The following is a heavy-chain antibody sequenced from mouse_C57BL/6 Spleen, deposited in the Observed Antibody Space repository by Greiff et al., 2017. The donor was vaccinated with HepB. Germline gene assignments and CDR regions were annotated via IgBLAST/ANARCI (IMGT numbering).Heavy chain of an antibody. Sequence: EVQLQQSGPVLVKPGASVKMSCKASGYTFTDYYMNWVKQSHGKSLEWIGVINPYNGGTSYNQKFKGKATLTVDKSSSTAYMELNSLTSEDSAVYYCAGAPSYYYGSSAWFAYWGQGTLVTVSA. D-gene: IGHD1-1*01. CDR1: GYTFTDYY. J-gene: IGHJ3*01. V-gene: IGHV1-19*01. CDR2: INPYNGGT. CDR3: AGAPSYYYGSSAWFAY.